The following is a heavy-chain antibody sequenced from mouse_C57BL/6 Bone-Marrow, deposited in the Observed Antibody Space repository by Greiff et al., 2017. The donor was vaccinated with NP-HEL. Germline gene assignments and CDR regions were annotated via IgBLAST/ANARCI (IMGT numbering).Heavy chain of an antibody. CDR3: ARNGITTVPYAMDY. D-gene: IGHD1-1*01. V-gene: IGHV1-54*01. J-gene: IGHJ4*01. Sequence: VKLMESGAELVRPGTSVKVSCKASGYAFTNYLIEWVKQRPGQGLEWIGVINPGSGGTNYNEQFKGKATLTADKSSSTAYMQLSRLTSEDSAVDFCARNGITTVPYAMDYWGQGTSVTVSS. CDR1: GYAFTNYL. CDR2: INPGSGGT.